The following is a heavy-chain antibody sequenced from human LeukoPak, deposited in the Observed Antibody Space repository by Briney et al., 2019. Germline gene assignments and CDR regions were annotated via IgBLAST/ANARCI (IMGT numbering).Heavy chain of an antibody. CDR1: GGSFHTYY. D-gene: IGHD6-13*01. CDR2: IYTSGST. CDR3: ARDTAGSWYGYYYYYMDV. Sequence: SETLSLTCTVSGGSFHTYYWNWIRQPAGKPLEWIGRIYTSGSTNYNPSLKSRVTMSVDTSKNQFSLKPSSVTAADTAVYYCARDTAGSWYGYYYYYMDVWGKGTTVTISS. J-gene: IGHJ6*03. V-gene: IGHV4-4*07.